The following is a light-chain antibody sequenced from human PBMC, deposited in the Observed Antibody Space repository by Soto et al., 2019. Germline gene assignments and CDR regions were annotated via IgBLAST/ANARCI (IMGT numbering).Light chain of an antibody. Sequence: DIQMTQSPSTLSASVGDRVTITCRASQSIAPWLAWYQQKPGRAPELLIYDASTLKSGVPTRFSGSGSVTEFTLTISDLQPDDFATYYCQQYNTYEFGQGTKVDIK. J-gene: IGKJ1*01. CDR1: QSIAPW. CDR3: QQYNTYE. CDR2: DAS. V-gene: IGKV1-5*01.